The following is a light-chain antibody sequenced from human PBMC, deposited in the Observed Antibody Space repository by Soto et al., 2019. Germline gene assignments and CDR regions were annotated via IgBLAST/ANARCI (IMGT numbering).Light chain of an antibody. V-gene: IGKV3-15*01. CDR1: QTVSSN. CDR2: GAS. J-gene: IGKJ1*01. Sequence: EMVVTQSPATLSVSPGGRATLSCKASQTVSSNLAWYQQQPGQAPRLLIFGASTRATGIPARFSGSGSGTEFTLTISSLQSEDFAVYYCQQYISWPRTFGQGTKVDIK. CDR3: QQYISWPRT.